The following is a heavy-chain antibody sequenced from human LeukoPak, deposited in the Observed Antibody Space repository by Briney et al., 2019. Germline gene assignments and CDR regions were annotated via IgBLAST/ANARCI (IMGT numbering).Heavy chain of an antibody. J-gene: IGHJ4*02. CDR3: ARSSGWYCWDY. V-gene: IGHV3-53*01. D-gene: IGHD6-19*01. CDR2: IYSGDST. Sequence: GGSLRLSCAASGFTVSSNYMSWVRQAPGKGLEWVSVIYSGDSTYYADSVKGRFTISRDNSKNTLYLQMNSLRAEDTAVYYCARSSGWYCWDYWGQGTLVTASS. CDR1: GFTVSSNY.